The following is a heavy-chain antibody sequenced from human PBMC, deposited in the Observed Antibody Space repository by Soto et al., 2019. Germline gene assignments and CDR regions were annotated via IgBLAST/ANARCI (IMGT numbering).Heavy chain of an antibody. CDR2: ISYTGTT. V-gene: IGHV4-39*01. J-gene: IGHJ4*02. D-gene: IGHD3-3*01. CDR3: ASQKVDVPAFFAY. CDR1: GGSISSGDYY. Sequence: SETLSLTCTVSGGSISSGDYYWGWVRQPPGKGLEWIASISYTGTTYYSPSLKNRVAKSTDTSRNQFSLKLTSVTAADTAMYFCASQKVDVPAFFAYRGQGILVIGSS.